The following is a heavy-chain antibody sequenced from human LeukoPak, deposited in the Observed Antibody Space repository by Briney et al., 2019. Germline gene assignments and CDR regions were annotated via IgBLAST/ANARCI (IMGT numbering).Heavy chain of an antibody. J-gene: IGHJ4*02. CDR3: ARGDTAMDLDY. Sequence: ASVKVSCKASGGTFSSYAISWVRQAPGQGLEWMGWISVYNGNTNYAQKFQGRVTMTTDTSMNTAYMELRSLRSDDTAMYYCARGDTAMDLDYWGPGTLVTVSS. CDR2: ISVYNGNT. D-gene: IGHD5-18*01. V-gene: IGHV1-18*01. CDR1: GGTFSSYA.